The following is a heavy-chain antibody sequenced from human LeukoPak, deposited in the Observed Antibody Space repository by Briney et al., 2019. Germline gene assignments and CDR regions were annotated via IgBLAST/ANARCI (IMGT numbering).Heavy chain of an antibody. CDR3: AKDFGDGYSF. Sequence: GGSLRLSCAASGFTFSSYGMNWVRQAPGKGLEWVSAISGSGGSTYYADSVKGRFTISRDNSKNTLYLQMNSLRAEDTAVYYCAKDFGDGYSFWGQGTLVTVSS. CDR2: ISGSGGST. J-gene: IGHJ4*02. D-gene: IGHD5-24*01. V-gene: IGHV3-23*01. CDR1: GFTFSSYG.